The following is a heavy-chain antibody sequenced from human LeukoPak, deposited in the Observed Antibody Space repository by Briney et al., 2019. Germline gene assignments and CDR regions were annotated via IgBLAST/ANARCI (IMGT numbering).Heavy chain of an antibody. CDR3: ARSVWLDY. J-gene: IGHJ4*02. CDR2: IKQDGSEK. D-gene: IGHD2-21*01. V-gene: IGHV3-7*01. CDR1: GVTFNTYG. Sequence: GGSLRLSCAAFGVTFNTYGMHWVRQAPGKGLEWVANIKQDGSEKYYVDSVKGRFTISRDNAKNSLYLQMNSLRAEDTAVYYCARSVWLDYWGQGTLVTVSS.